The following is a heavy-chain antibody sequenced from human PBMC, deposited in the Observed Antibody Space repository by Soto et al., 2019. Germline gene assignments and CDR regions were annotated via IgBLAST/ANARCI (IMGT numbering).Heavy chain of an antibody. CDR2: INHSGST. J-gene: IGHJ4*02. CDR1: GGSFSGYY. Sequence: SETLSLTCAVYGGSFSGYYWSWIRQPPGKGLEWIGEINHSGSTNYNPSLKSRVTISRDNSKNTLYLQMNSLRAEDTAVYYCAKAEGGSSSWPHWGQGTLVTVSS. D-gene: IGHD6-13*01. V-gene: IGHV4-34*01. CDR3: AKAEGGSSSWPH.